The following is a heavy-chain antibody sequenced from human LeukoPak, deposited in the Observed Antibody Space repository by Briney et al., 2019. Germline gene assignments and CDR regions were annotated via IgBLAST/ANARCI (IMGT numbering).Heavy chain of an antibody. CDR2: IYYSGST. J-gene: IGHJ5*02. Sequence: SETLSLTCTVSGGSISSGGYYWSWIRQHPGKGLEWIGYIYYSGSTYYNPSLKRRMTISVDTSKTQFSLRLSSVTAADTAVYYCAGSRSSGYEDWFDPWGQGTLVTVSS. D-gene: IGHD6-19*01. CDR1: GGSISSGGYY. CDR3: AGSRSSGYEDWFDP. V-gene: IGHV4-31*03.